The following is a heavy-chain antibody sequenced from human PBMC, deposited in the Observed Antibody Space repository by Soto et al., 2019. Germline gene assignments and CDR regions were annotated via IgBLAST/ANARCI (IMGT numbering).Heavy chain of an antibody. J-gene: IGHJ6*02. CDR3: TRRLTYYDILTGRNHYYYGMDV. D-gene: IGHD3-9*01. Sequence: EVQLVESGGGLVQPGGCLKLSCAASGFTFSGSAMHWVRQASGKGLEWVGRIRSKANSYATAYAASVKGRFTISRDDSKNTAYLQMNSLKTEDTAVYYCTRRLTYYDILTGRNHYYYGMDVWGQGTTVTVSS. CDR1: GFTFSGSA. V-gene: IGHV3-73*02. CDR2: IRSKANSYAT.